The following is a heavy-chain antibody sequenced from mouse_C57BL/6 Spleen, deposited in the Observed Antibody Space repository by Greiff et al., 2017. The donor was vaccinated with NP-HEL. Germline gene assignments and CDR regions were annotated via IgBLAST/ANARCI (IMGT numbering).Heavy chain of an antibody. V-gene: IGHV1S81*02. Sequence: QVQLQQSGAELVKAGASVKMSCKASGYTFTSYWMHWVKQRPGQGLEWFAETNPTNGRTYYNEKFKCKATLTVDTSSSTAYLLLSGPTSEDSAVYICARIKKFVATYFDYWGRGTTLTVSS. D-gene: IGHD1-1*01. CDR1: GYTFTSYW. J-gene: IGHJ2*01. CDR3: ARIKKFVATYFDY. CDR2: TNPTNGRT.